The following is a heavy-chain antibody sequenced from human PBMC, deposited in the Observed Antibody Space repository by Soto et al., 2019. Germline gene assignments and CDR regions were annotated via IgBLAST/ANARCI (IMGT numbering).Heavy chain of an antibody. V-gene: IGHV3-30*18. D-gene: IGHD6-13*01. J-gene: IGHJ6*02. CDR1: GFTFSSYG. Sequence: PGGSLRLSCAASGFTFSSYGMHWVRQAPGKGLEWVAVISYDGSNKYYADSVKGRFTISRDNSKNTLYLQMNSLRAEDTAVYYCAKDGEAAADYYYYGMDVWGQGTTVTVSS. CDR2: ISYDGSNK. CDR3: AKDGEAAADYYYYGMDV.